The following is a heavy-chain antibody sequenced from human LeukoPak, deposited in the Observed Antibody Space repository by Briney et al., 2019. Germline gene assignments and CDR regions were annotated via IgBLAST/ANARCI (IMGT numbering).Heavy chain of an antibody. J-gene: IGHJ4*02. V-gene: IGHV4-39*01. CDR1: GGSVRSSNYY. Sequence: SETLSLTCTVSGGSVRSSNYYWVWIRQPPGKGLEWIGSLYYSGSTYYNPSLKSRVTISVDTSKNEFSMKVYSMTAADTAVYYCARCCSEYRSGGFLAADCWGQGTLVTVSS. CDR3: ARCCSEYRSGGFLAADC. D-gene: IGHD3-10*01. CDR2: LYYSGST.